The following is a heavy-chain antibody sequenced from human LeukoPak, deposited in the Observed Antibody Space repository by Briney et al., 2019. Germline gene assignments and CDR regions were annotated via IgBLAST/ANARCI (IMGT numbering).Heavy chain of an antibody. CDR3: ARGSRGYSYG. CDR2: IYYSAST. V-gene: IGHV4-61*01. J-gene: IGHJ4*02. CDR1: GGSFSSGSYY. D-gene: IGHD5-18*01. Sequence: SETLSLTCTVSGGSFSSGSYYWSWIRQPPGKGLEWIGYIYYSASTNYNPSLKSQVTISVDTSNNQFSLKLSSVTAADTAVYYCARGSRGYSYGWGQGTLVTVSS.